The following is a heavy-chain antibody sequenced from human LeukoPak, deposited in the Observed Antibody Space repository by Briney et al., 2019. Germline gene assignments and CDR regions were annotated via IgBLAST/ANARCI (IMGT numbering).Heavy chain of an antibody. CDR1: SGSISIYS. J-gene: IGHJ4*02. V-gene: IGHV4-59*12. CDR2: IYSTGNT. CDR3: VRVWELIYYFDY. D-gene: IGHD1-26*01. Sequence: SETLSLTCTVSSGSISIYSWSWIRQPPGKGLEWIGYIYSTGNTNYNPSLKSRVTISVDTSKNQFSLKLSSVTAADTAVYYCVRVWELIYYFDYWGQGTLVTVSS.